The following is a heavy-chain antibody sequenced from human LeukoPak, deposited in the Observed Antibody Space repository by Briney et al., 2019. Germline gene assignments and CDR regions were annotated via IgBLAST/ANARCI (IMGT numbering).Heavy chain of an antibody. D-gene: IGHD2-2*01. V-gene: IGHV3-7*01. CDR3: ARDRLCSTRLRYDY. Sequence: GGSLRLSCAASGFTFSSYWMSWVRQAPGKGLEWVANIKQDGREKYYVDSVKGRFTISRDNAKNSLYLQMNSVRAEDTAVYYCARDRLCSTRLRYDYWGQGTLVTVSS. CDR2: IKQDGREK. CDR1: GFTFSSYW. J-gene: IGHJ4*02.